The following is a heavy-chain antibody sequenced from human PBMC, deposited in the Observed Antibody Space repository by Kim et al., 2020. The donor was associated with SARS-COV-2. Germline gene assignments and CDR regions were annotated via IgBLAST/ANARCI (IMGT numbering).Heavy chain of an antibody. CDR2: ISYDGSNK. V-gene: IGHV3-30*18. Sequence: GGSLRLSCAASGFTFSSYGMHWVRQAPGKGLEWVAVISYDGSNKYYADSVKGRFTISRDNSKNTLYLQMNSLRAEDTAVYYCAKDLFRGKNWNYAWDYYYYGMDVWGQGTTVTVSS. CDR3: AKDLFRGKNWNYAWDYYYYGMDV. CDR1: GFTFSSYG. J-gene: IGHJ6*02. D-gene: IGHD1-7*01.